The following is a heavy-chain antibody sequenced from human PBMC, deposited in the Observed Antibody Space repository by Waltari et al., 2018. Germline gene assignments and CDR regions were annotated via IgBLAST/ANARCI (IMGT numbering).Heavy chain of an antibody. CDR1: GYTFTGYY. CDR3: ARAVATRPYYYYGMDV. CDR2: INPNSGGT. J-gene: IGHJ6*02. D-gene: IGHD6-6*01. Sequence: QVQLVQSGAEVKKPGASVKVSCKASGYTFTGYYMPWVRQAPGQGLEWMGRINPNSGGTNYAQKFQGRVTMTRDTSISTAYMELSRLRSDDTAVYYCARAVATRPYYYYGMDVWGQGTTVTVSS. V-gene: IGHV1-2*06.